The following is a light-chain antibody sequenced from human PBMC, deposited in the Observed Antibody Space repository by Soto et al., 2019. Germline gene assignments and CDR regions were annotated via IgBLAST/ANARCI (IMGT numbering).Light chain of an antibody. J-gene: IGKJ4*01. V-gene: IGKV1-9*01. CDR2: AAS. CDR1: QGISSY. Sequence: DIQLTQSPSFLSASVGDRVTITCRASQGISSYLAWYQQKPGKAPKLLIYAASTLQSGVPSRFSGSGSGTEFTLTISSLQPEDFATYYCQQLNSYPQTFGGGTKV. CDR3: QQLNSYPQT.